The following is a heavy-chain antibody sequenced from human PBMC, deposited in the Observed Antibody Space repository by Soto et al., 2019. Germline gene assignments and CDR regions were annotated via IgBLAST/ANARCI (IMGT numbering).Heavy chain of an antibody. J-gene: IGHJ1*01. CDR3: ARDRVESGYPEYFQH. Sequence: EVQLVESGGGLIQPGGSLRLSCAASGFTVSSNYMSWVRQAPGKGLEWVSVIYSGGSTYYADSVKGRFTISRDHSKNTLYLKMNSLRAEDTAVYYCARDRVESGYPEYFQHWGQGTLVTVSS. D-gene: IGHD3-22*01. V-gene: IGHV3-53*01. CDR1: GFTVSSNY. CDR2: IYSGGST.